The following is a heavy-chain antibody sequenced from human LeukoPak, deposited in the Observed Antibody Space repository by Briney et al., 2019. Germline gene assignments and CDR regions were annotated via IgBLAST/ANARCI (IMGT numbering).Heavy chain of an antibody. J-gene: IGHJ5*02. D-gene: IGHD6-6*01. CDR3: ARAKEGSSSGNWFDP. CDR1: GGSFSNYY. Sequence: SETLSLTCAVYGGSFSNYYWSWIRQPPGKGLEWIGEINHAGSTNYNPSLKSRVTISVDTSKNQFSLKLSSVTAADTAVYYCARAKEGSSSGNWFDPWGQGTLVTVSS. V-gene: IGHV4-34*01. CDR2: INHAGST.